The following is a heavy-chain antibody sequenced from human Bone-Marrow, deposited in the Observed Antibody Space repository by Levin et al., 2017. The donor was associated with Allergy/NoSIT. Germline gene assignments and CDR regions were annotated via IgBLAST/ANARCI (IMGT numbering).Heavy chain of an antibody. CDR3: TREAGVTGRGSDNYCFGVDV. D-gene: IGHD6-19*01. CDR2: IKSRAYGGTT. CDR1: GFSFGGYA. J-gene: IGHJ6*02. V-gene: IGHV3-49*04. Sequence: GGSLRLSCAASGFSFGGYALTWVRQASGKGLEWVSFIKSRAYGGTTEHAASVKGRFTISRDDSKNVTYLQMNSLKTEDTAVYYCTREAGVTGRGSDNYCFGVDVWGQGTTGTVAS.